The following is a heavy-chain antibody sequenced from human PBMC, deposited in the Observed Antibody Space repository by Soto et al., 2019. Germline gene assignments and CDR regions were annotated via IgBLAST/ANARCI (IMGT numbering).Heavy chain of an antibody. CDR2: IWYDGSNK. Sequence: GGSLRLSCAASGFTFSSYGMHWVRQAPGKGLEWVAVIWYDGSNKYYADSVKGRFTISRDNSKNTLYLQMNSLRAEDTAVYYCAKKDLVVVAATEGMDVWGQGTTVTVSS. J-gene: IGHJ6*02. CDR1: GFTFSSYG. V-gene: IGHV3-33*06. CDR3: AKKDLVVVAATEGMDV. D-gene: IGHD2-15*01.